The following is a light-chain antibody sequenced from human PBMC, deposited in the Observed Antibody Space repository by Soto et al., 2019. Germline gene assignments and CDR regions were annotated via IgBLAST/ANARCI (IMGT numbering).Light chain of an antibody. V-gene: IGLV2-14*01. J-gene: IGLJ2*01. CDR3: NSYRSTTSVI. CDR2: EVS. CDR1: SSDVGGSKY. Sequence: QSALTQPASVSGSPGQSITISCTGTSSDVGGSKYVSWYQQHPDKAPKLILYEVSHRPAGISDRFSGSKSGNTASLTISGHQADDEADYYCNSYRSTTSVIFGGGTKLTVL.